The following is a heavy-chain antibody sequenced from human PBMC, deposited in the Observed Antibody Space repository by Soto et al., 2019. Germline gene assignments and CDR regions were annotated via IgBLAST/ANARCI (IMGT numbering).Heavy chain of an antibody. J-gene: IGHJ3*02. Sequence: TLSLTCTVSGGSISSYYWSWIRQPPGKGLEWIGFIYNSGSTYYNSSLKSRVTISVDRSKNHFFLNLTSVTAADTAVYYCATYRKFFQIWGQGTKVTVSS. CDR3: ATYRKFFQI. CDR2: IYNSGST. V-gene: IGHV4-59*04. CDR1: GGSISSYY.